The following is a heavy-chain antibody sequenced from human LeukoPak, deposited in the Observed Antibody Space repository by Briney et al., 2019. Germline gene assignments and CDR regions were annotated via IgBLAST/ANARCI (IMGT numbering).Heavy chain of an antibody. D-gene: IGHD4-17*01. V-gene: IGHV4-59*01. CDR3: ARGGRNNYGDYPWYFDL. CDR2: IYYSGST. J-gene: IGHJ2*01. CDR1: GGSISSYY. Sequence: SETLSLTCTVSGGSISSYYWSWIRQPPGKGLEWIGYIYYSGSTNYNPSLKSRVTISVDTSKNQFSLKLSSVTAADTAVYYCARGGRNNYGDYPWYFDLWGRGTLVTVSS.